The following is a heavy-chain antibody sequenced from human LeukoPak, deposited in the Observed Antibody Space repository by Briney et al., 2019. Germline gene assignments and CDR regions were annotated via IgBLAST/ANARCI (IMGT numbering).Heavy chain of an antibody. CDR1: GFTFSSYS. J-gene: IGHJ5*02. CDR3: ARFSTPDNWFDP. CDR2: ISSSSSYI. D-gene: IGHD2/OR15-2a*01. V-gene: IGHV3-21*04. Sequence: SGGSLRLSCAASGFTFSSYSMNWVRQAPGKGLEWVSSISSSSSYIYYADSVKSRFTISRDNAKNSLYLQMNSLRAEDTAVYYCARFSTPDNWFDPWGQGTLVTVSS.